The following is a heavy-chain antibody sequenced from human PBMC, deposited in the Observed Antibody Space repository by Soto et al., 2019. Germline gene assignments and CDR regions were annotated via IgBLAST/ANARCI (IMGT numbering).Heavy chain of an antibody. V-gene: IGHV1-69*04. CDR1: GYTFTCYG. J-gene: IGHJ5*02. CDR2: IIPILGIA. D-gene: IGHD3-9*01. Sequence: SVKVSCKASGYTFTCYGISWARQAPGQGLEWMGRIIPILGIANYAQKFQGRVTITADKSTSTAYMELSSLRSEDTAVYYCARDRAPRLRYFDWSKWFDPWGQGTLVTVSS. CDR3: ARDRAPRLRYFDWSKWFDP.